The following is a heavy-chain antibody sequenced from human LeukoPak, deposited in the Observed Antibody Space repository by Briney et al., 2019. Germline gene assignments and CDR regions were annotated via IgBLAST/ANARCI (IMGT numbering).Heavy chain of an antibody. V-gene: IGHV3-23*01. D-gene: IGHD3-10*01. CDR3: AIPPLSGTGSSRPLAGMDV. Sequence: GGSLRLSCAASRFAFHNYAMTWIRQAPERGLEWVSSISVDGGDIKYTDSAKGRFTISRDNAKNSLYLQMNSLRAEDTAVYYCAIPPLSGTGSSRPLAGMDVWGQGTTVTVSS. J-gene: IGHJ6*02. CDR2: ISVDGGDI. CDR1: RFAFHNYA.